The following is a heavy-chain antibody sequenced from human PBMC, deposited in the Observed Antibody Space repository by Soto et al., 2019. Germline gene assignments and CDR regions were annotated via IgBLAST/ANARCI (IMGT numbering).Heavy chain of an antibody. J-gene: IGHJ4*02. V-gene: IGHV3-23*01. D-gene: IGHD1-26*01. Sequence: EVQLLESGGGLVQPGGFLRLSCAASGFTFSSYAMRWVRQAPVKGLEWVSAISGSGGSTYYADSVKGRFTISRDNSKNTLYLQVNSLRAEDAAVYYCASQGSWSYNDYWGQGTMVTVSS. CDR2: ISGSGGST. CDR3: ASQGSWSYNDY. CDR1: GFTFSSYA.